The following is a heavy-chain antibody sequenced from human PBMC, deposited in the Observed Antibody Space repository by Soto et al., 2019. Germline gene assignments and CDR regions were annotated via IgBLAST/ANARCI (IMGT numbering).Heavy chain of an antibody. CDR1: GFTFSNAW. V-gene: IGHV3-15*01. D-gene: IGHD2-2*01. J-gene: IGHJ2*01. CDR3: TSQPYCSSTSCYGLGRLGYFDL. Sequence: GGSLRLSCAASGFTFSNAWMSWVRQAPGKGLEWVGRIKSKTDGGTTDYAAPVKGRFTISRDDSKNTLYLQMNSLKTEDTAVYYCTSQPYCSSTSCYGLGRLGYFDLWGRGTLVTVSS. CDR2: IKSKTDGGTT.